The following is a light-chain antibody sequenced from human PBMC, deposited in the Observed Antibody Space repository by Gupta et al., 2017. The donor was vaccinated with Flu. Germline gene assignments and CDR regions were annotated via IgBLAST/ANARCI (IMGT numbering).Light chain of an antibody. V-gene: IGLV3-25*03. Sequence: PGKTARITCSGDALASQYGFWYQHKPGQAPVVLIYRDSDRPAGIPERFSGSKSGATVTLTISGGQEEDEADYYCQSVDSSGTYVFGSGTKATVL. CDR1: ALASQY. CDR2: RDS. J-gene: IGLJ1*01. CDR3: QSVDSSGTYV.